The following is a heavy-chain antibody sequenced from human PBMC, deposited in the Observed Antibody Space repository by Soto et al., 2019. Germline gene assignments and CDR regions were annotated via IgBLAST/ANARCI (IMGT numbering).Heavy chain of an antibody. V-gene: IGHV3-21*06. CDR3: ARNPPFCCSTRCSEVYYYGMDV. D-gene: IGHD2-2*01. CDR1: GFTFSSYS. J-gene: IGHJ6*02. Sequence: EVQLVESGGGLVKPGGSLRLSCAASGFTFSSYSMNWVRQAPGKGLEWVSSISSSSSYIYYADSVKGRFTISRDNANNSVYLQMTGLRDDVTAVYYGARNPPFCCSTRCSEVYYYGMDVWGQGNKVTV. CDR2: ISSSSSYI.